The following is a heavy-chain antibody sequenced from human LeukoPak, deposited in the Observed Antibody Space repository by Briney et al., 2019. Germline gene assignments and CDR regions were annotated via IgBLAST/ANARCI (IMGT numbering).Heavy chain of an antibody. CDR1: GYTFTGYY. CDR3: ARDLRSGWYGSTVDY. V-gene: IGHV1-2*02. CDR2: SNPNSGGT. D-gene: IGHD6-19*01. Sequence: ASVKVSCKASGYTFTGYYMHWVRQAPARGLEWMGWSNPNSGGTNYAQKFQGRVTMTRGTSISTAYMELSRLRSDDTAVYYCARDLRSGWYGSTVDYWGQGTLVTVSS. J-gene: IGHJ4*02.